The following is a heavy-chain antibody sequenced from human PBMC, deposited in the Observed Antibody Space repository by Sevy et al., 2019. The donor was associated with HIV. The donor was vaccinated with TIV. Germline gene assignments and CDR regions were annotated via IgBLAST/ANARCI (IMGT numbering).Heavy chain of an antibody. CDR3: ARGGESLPYCGGDCYPDY. V-gene: IGHV1-2*02. D-gene: IGHD2-21*02. J-gene: IGHJ4*02. CDR1: GYTFSGYY. CDR2: INPKSGGT. Sequence: ASVKVSCKPSGYTFSGYYIHWVRQAPGQGLEWMGWINPKSGGTNYAQKFQGRVTMTRDTSISTAYMELSRLRPDDTAVYYCARGGESLPYCGGDCYPDYWGQGTLVTVSS.